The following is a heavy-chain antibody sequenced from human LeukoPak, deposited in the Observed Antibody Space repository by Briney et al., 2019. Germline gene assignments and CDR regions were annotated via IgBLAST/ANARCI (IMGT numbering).Heavy chain of an antibody. CDR2: ISDSGDFT. D-gene: IGHD4-17*01. CDR3: AKAFTVTRVYNCLDL. J-gene: IGHJ5*02. Sequence: GGSLRLSCAGSGFTFSSNAMSWVRQAPGKGLEWVSSISDSGDFTYYADSVKGRFTISRDNSKNTLYLQMNSLRAEDTAVYYCAKAFTVTRVYNCLDLWGQGTLVTVSS. CDR1: GFTFSSNA. V-gene: IGHV3-23*01.